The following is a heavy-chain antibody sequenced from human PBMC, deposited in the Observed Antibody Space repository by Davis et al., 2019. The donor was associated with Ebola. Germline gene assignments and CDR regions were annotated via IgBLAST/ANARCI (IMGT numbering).Heavy chain of an antibody. CDR3: ARDYVY. Sequence: SNPLSPPCSRPGYSTNSGFTWGSTRHPPGKWLEWLGSSYHSGSTTYSPSLKSRVTISADTSKNQFTLRLKSVTAADTAMYYCARDYVYWGQGILVTVSS. CDR2: SYHSGST. J-gene: IGHJ4*02. V-gene: IGHV4-38-2*02. CDR1: GYSTNSGFT. D-gene: IGHD1-14*01.